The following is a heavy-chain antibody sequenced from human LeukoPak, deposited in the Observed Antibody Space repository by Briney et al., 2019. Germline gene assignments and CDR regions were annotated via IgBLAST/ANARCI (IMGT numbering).Heavy chain of an antibody. V-gene: IGHV1-69*02. J-gene: IGHJ4*02. CDR1: GGTFSSYT. D-gene: IGHD3-3*01. Sequence: ASVKVSYKASGGTFSSYTISWVRQAPGQGLEWMGRIIPILGIANYAQKFQGRVTITADKSTSTACLELSSLRSEDTAVYYCARSGVANDYWGQGTLVTVSS. CDR2: IIPILGIA. CDR3: ARSGVANDY.